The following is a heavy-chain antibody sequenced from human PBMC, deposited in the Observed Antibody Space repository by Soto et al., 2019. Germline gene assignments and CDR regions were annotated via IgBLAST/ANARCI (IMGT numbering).Heavy chain of an antibody. CDR2: IYYSGST. J-gene: IGHJ6*02. D-gene: IGHD3-3*01. CDR3: ARLLPLRFLEWLLPSTDV. V-gene: IGHV4-39*01. Sequence: QLQLQESGPGLVKPSETLSLTCTVSGGSISSSSYYWGWIRQPPGKGLEWIGSIYYSGSTYYNPSLNCRLTISVDTSKTQFSLKLSSVTAADTAVYYCARLLPLRFLEWLLPSTDVWGQGTTVTVSS. CDR1: GGSISSSSYY.